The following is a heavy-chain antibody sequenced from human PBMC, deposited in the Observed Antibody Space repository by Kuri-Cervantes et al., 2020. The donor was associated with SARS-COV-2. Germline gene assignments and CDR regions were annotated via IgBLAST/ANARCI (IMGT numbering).Heavy chain of an antibody. Sequence: ESLKISCAVYGGSFSGYYWSWIRQSPGKGLEWIGEISHSGSTNYNSSLKSRVTISIDTSKNQFSLRLSSVTAADTAVYYCARHPPEYYSLYYFDYWGQGTLVTVSS. CDR2: ISHSGST. D-gene: IGHD3-10*01. CDR3: ARHPPEYYSLYYFDY. V-gene: IGHV4-34*01. J-gene: IGHJ4*02. CDR1: GGSFSGYY.